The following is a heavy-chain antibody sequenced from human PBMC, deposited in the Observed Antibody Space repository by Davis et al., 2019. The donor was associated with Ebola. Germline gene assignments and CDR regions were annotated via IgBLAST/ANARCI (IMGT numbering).Heavy chain of an antibody. CDR3: ARDHRRGATTERFDY. Sequence: GESLKISCAASGFTFSSYSMNWVRQAPGKGLAWVSYISSSSSTIYYADSVKGRFTISRDNAKNSLYLQMNSLRDEDTAVYYCARDHRRGATTERFDYWGQGTLVSVSS. CDR2: ISSSSSTI. D-gene: IGHD1-26*01. V-gene: IGHV3-48*02. CDR1: GFTFSSYS. J-gene: IGHJ4*02.